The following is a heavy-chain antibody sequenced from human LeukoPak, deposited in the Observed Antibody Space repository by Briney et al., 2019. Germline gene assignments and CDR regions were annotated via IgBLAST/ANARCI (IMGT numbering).Heavy chain of an antibody. J-gene: IGHJ4*02. Sequence: SETLSLTCTVSGASISSGDYYWSWIRQPPGKGLEWIGYIYYSGSTNYNPSLKSRVTISVDTSKNQFSLKLSSVTAADTAVYYCARGYSSGWYVDYWGQGTLVTVSS. D-gene: IGHD6-19*01. CDR1: GASISSGDYY. V-gene: IGHV4-61*08. CDR2: IYYSGST. CDR3: ARGYSSGWYVDY.